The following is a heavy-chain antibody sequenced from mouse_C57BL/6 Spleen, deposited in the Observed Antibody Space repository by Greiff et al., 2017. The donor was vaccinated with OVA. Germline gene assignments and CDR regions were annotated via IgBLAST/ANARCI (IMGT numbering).Heavy chain of an antibody. Sequence: QVQLQQSGAELARPGASVKLSCKASGYTFTSYGISWVKQSTGQGLEWIGEIYPRSGNTYYNEKFKGKATLTADKSSSTAYMELRSLTSEDSAVYFCARYDGSSSHFDYWGQGTTLTVSS. CDR2: IYPRSGNT. D-gene: IGHD1-1*01. CDR3: ARYDGSSSHFDY. CDR1: GYTFTSYG. V-gene: IGHV1-81*01. J-gene: IGHJ2*01.